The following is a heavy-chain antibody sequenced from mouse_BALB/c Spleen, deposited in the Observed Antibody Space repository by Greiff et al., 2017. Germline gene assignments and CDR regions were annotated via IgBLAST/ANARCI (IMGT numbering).Heavy chain of an antibody. J-gene: IGHJ1*01. CDR2: ISNGGGST. V-gene: IGHV5-12-2*01. CDR3: ARHEENGYYVWYFDV. CDR1: GFTFSSYT. D-gene: IGHD2-3*01. Sequence: EVQRVESGGGLVQPGGSLKLSCAASGFTFSSYTMSWVRQTPEKRLEWVAYISNGGGSTYYPDTVKGRFTISRDNAKNTLYLQMSSLKSEDTAMYYCARHEENGYYVWYFDVWGAGTTVTVSS.